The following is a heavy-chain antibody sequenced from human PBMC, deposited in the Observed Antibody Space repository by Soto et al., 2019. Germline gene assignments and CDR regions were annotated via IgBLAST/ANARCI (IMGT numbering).Heavy chain of an antibody. CDR2: IDWDDDK. J-gene: IGHJ4*02. CDR1: GFSLSTSGMC. D-gene: IGHD3-22*01. V-gene: IGHV2-70*11. Sequence: SGPTLVNPTQTLTLPCTFSGFSLSTSGMCVSWIRQPPGKALEWLARIDWDDDKYYSTSLKTRLTISKDTSKNQVVLTMTNMDPVDTATYYCARATYYYDSSGYASIYFDYWGQGTLVTVSS. CDR3: ARATYYYDSSGYASIYFDY.